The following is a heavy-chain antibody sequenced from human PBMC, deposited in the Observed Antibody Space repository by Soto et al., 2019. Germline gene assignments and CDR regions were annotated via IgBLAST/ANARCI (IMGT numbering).Heavy chain of an antibody. CDR3: GRDLQVGVIYFDP. V-gene: IGHV3-33*05. J-gene: IGHJ5*02. CDR1: GFIFSTYG. CDR2: IQSDGSKK. D-gene: IGHD1-26*01. Sequence: QVQVVESGGGVVQPGRSLTLSCVTSGFIFSTYGMHWVRQAPGKGLEWVAAIQSDGSKKYYAESVKGRFTISRDDSENTLYLQMNSLRAEDTAQYFCGRDLQVGVIYFDPWGQGTLVTVSS.